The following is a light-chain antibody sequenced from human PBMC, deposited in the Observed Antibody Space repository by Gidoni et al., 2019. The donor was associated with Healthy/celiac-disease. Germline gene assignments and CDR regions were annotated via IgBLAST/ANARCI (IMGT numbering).Light chain of an antibody. CDR3: QQYNSYSIT. V-gene: IGKV1-5*03. CDR1: QSISSW. J-gene: IGKJ5*01. CDR2: KAS. Sequence: DIQMTQSPSTLSASVGDRVTIPCRASQSISSWLAWYQQKPGKAPKLLIYKASSLESGVPSRFSGSGYGTEFTLTISSLQPDDFATYYCQQYNSYSITFGQGTRLEIK.